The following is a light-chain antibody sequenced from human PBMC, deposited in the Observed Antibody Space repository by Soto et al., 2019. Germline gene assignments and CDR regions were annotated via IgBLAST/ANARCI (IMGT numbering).Light chain of an antibody. V-gene: IGKV2-28*01. CDR2: LGS. CDR1: QSLLHSNGYNY. CDR3: MQALQTRIT. J-gene: IGKJ5*01. Sequence: DIVMTQSPLSLPVTPGEPASISCRSSQSLLHSNGYNYLDWYLQKPGQSPQLQIYLGSNRASGVPDRFSGSGSGTDFTLKISRVEAEDVGVYYCMQALQTRITFGQGTRLEIK.